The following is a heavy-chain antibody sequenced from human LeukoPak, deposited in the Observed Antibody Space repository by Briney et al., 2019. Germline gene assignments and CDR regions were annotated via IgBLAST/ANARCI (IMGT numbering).Heavy chain of an antibody. J-gene: IGHJ5*02. V-gene: IGHV3-30*04. CDR1: GFTFSSYA. D-gene: IGHD2-15*01. CDR3: ARQYCSDGSCYSRWFDP. CDR2: ISYDGSNK. Sequence: GRSLRLSCAASGFTFSSYAMHWVRQAPGKGLEGVAVISYDGSNKYYAYSVKGRFTISRDNSKNTLYLQMNSLRAEDTAVYYCARQYCSDGSCYSRWFDPWGQGTLVTVSS.